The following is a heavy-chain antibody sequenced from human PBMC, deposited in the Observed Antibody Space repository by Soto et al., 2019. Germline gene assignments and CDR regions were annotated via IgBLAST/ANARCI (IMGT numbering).Heavy chain of an antibody. CDR3: ARSGGNSGLYYFDY. CDR2: IYSGGST. CDR1: GFIVSSNH. D-gene: IGHD2-21*02. Sequence: EVQLVESGGGLVQPGGSLRLSCAASGFIVSSNHMSWVRQAPGKGLEWVSVIYSGGSTYYADSVRGRFTISRDNSKNTLYVQMNSLRDEDTAVYYCARSGGNSGLYYFDYWGQGTLVTVSS. J-gene: IGHJ4*02. V-gene: IGHV3-66*01.